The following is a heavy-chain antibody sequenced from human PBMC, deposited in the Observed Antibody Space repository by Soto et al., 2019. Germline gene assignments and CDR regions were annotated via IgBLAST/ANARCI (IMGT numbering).Heavy chain of an antibody. CDR2: IWYDGSNK. D-gene: IGHD3-22*01. J-gene: IGHJ5*02. CDR1: GFTFSSYG. V-gene: IGHV3-33*01. Sequence: PGGSLRLSCAASGFTFSSYGMHWVRQAPGKGLEWVAVIWYDGSNKYYADSVKGRFTISRDNSKNTLYLQMNSLRAEDTAVYYCARDDAHYYDSSGYPGPWGQGTLVTVSS. CDR3: ARDDAHYYDSSGYPGP.